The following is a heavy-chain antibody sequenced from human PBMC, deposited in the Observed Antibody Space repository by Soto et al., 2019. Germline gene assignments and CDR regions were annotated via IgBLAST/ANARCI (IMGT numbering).Heavy chain of an antibody. CDR2: VSSSGSTI. V-gene: IGHV3-11*01. CDR1: GFTFSDYY. D-gene: IGHD6-13*01. J-gene: IGHJ6*02. CDR3: ARGGQQLHGMDV. Sequence: PGGSLRLSCAASGFTFSDYYMTWIRKATGKGLEWVSYVSSSGSTIYYADSVKGRFTISRDNAKNSLYLQMNSLRAEDTAVYYCARGGQQLHGMDVWSQGTTVTVSS.